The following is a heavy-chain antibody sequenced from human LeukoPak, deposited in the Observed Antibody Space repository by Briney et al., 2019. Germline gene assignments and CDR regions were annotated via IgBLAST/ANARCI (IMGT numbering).Heavy chain of an antibody. CDR1: GGSFSGYY. CDR3: ARGYCSGGSCYHFDY. D-gene: IGHD2-15*01. J-gene: IGHJ4*02. CDR2: INHSGST. V-gene: IGHV4-34*01. Sequence: PSETLSLTCAVYGGSFSGYYWSWIRQPPGKGLEWIGEINHSGSTNYNPSLKSRVTISVDTSKNQFSLKLSSVTAADTAVYYCARGYCSGGSCYHFDYWGQGTLVTVSS.